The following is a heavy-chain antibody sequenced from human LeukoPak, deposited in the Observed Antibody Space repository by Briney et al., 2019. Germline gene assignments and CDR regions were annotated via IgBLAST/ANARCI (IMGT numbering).Heavy chain of an antibody. CDR2: IYSGAST. D-gene: IGHD2-2*02. V-gene: IGHV3-66*01. CDR3: AREHARVYPYDSFDI. CDR1: GFTVSSNY. Sequence: GGSLRLSCAASGFTVSSNYMSWVRQAPGKGLEWVSVIYSGASTYYADSVKGRFTISRDNSKNTLYLQMNSLPAEDTAVYYCAREHARVYPYDSFDIWGQGTMVTVSS. J-gene: IGHJ3*02.